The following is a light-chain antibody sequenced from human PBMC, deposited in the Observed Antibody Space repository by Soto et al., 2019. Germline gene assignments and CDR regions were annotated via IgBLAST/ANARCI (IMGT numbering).Light chain of an antibody. CDR3: HHYSRSPIFT. Sequence: EIVLTQSPGTLSLSPGERATLSCRASQSVSSGYLAWYQQKPAQAPRLLIYGASTRATGIPDRFSGSGSGTDFTLTISRLEPEDFGVFYCHHYSRSPIFTFGPGTTVDMK. V-gene: IGKV3-20*01. CDR1: QSVSSGY. CDR2: GAS. J-gene: IGKJ3*01.